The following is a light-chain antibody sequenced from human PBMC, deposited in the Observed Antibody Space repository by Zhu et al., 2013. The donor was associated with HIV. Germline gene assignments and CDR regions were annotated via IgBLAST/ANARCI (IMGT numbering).Light chain of an antibody. J-gene: IGKJ2*03. CDR1: QGISSY. V-gene: IGKV1-8*01. CDR3: QQYYSYSS. Sequence: AIRMTQSPSSFSASTGDRVTITCRASQGISSYLAWYQQKPGKAPKLLIYAASSLQSGVPSRFSGSGSGTEFTLTISSLQPEDFATYYCQQYYSYSSFGQGTKLEI. CDR2: AAS.